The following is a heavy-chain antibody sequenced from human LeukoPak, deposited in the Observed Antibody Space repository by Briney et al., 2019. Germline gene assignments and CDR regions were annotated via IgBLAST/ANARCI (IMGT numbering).Heavy chain of an antibody. CDR3: ARVLPYSSSSGDY. CDR2: ISSSGSTI. J-gene: IGHJ4*02. CDR1: GFTFSSYE. D-gene: IGHD6-6*01. Sequence: PGESLRLSCAASGFTFSSYEMNWVRQAPGKGLEWVSYISSSGSTIYYADSVKGRFTISRDNAKNSLYLQMNSLGAEDTAVYYCARVLPYSSSSGDYWGQGTLVTVSS. V-gene: IGHV3-48*03.